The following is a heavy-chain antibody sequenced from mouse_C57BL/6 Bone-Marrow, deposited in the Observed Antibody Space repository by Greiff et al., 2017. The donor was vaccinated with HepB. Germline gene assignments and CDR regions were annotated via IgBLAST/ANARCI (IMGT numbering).Heavy chain of an antibody. V-gene: IGHV7-3*01. D-gene: IGHD1-1*01. CDR1: GFTFTDYY. J-gene: IGHJ2*01. CDR2: IRNKANGYTT. CDR3: ARYRYYGSSYYFDY. Sequence: EVQRVESGGGLVQPGGSLSLSCAASGFTFTDYYMSWVRQPPGKALEWLGFIRNKANGYTTEYSASVKGRFTISRYNSQSILYLQMNALRAEDSATYYCARYRYYGSSYYFDYWGQGTTLTVSS.